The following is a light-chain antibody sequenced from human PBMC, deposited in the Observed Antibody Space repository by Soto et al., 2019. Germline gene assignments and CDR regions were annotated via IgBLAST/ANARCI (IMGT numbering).Light chain of an antibody. V-gene: IGLV6-57*01. CDR1: SGSIASNY. Sequence: NFMLTQSHSVSESPGKTVTISCTRSSGSIASNYVQWYQQRPGSSPTTVIYENDQRPSGVPDRFSGTIDSSSNSASLTISGLKPEDEADYYCQSYEGNSGVLGGGTELTVL. CDR3: QSYEGNSGV. J-gene: IGLJ3*02. CDR2: END.